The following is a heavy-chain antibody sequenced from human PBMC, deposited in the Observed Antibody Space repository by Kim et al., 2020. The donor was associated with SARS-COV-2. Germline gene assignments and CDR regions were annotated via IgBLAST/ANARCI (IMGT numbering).Heavy chain of an antibody. V-gene: IGHV3-74*01. CDR2: IRSDGSRT. CDR3: ARSVHFGMDV. CDR1: GFTFSSYY. D-gene: IGHD1-1*01. J-gene: IGHJ6*02. Sequence: GGSLRLSCAASGFTFSSYYMHWVRQAPGKGLVWVSGIRSDGSRTTYADSVKGRFTISRDNAKNTLYLQMNSLRAEDTAGYYCARSVHFGMDVWGQGTTV.